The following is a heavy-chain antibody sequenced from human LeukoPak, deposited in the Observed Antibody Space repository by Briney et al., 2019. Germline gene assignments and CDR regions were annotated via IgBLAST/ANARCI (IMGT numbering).Heavy chain of an antibody. CDR2: ISEYNGNT. Sequence: AAVNVSCKASVYTFTSYGISWVRQAPGQGGAGMGWISEYNGNTNYAQKLQGRVTMTTDTSTSTAYMELRSLRSDDTAVYYCARDWRDIVVVPAAPPNNWFDPWGQGTLVTVSS. CDR3: ARDWRDIVVVPAAPPNNWFDP. CDR1: VYTFTSYG. J-gene: IGHJ5*02. D-gene: IGHD2-2*01. V-gene: IGHV1-18*01.